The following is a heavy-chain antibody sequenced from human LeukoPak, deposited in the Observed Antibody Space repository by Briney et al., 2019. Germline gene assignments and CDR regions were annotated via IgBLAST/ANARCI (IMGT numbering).Heavy chain of an antibody. V-gene: IGHV3-30-3*01. Sequence: GGSLRLSCAASGFTLRSYSMHWVRQAPGKGLEWVAAVSHDGNSLYSDSAKGRFTISRDSFMNTLSLQMNNLTLDDTAVFYCARDGDYGTGSYYRGCIDSWGQGTPVTVSP. J-gene: IGHJ4*02. D-gene: IGHD3-10*01. CDR1: GFTLRSYS. CDR3: ARDGDYGTGSYYRGCIDS. CDR2: VSHDGNS.